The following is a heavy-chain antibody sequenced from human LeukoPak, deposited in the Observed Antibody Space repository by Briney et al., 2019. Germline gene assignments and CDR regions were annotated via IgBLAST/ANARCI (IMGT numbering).Heavy chain of an antibody. J-gene: IGHJ4*02. CDR2: INPNSGGT. CDR1: GYTFTGDY. D-gene: IGHD3-3*01. Sequence: ASVKVSCKASGYTFTGDYMHWVRQAPGQGLEWMGWINPNSGGTNYAQKFQGRVTMTRDTSISTAYMELSRLRSDDTAVYYCARGGHREIRFLEWLLYGYYFDYWGQGTLVTVSS. CDR3: ARGGHREIRFLEWLLYGYYFDY. V-gene: IGHV1-2*02.